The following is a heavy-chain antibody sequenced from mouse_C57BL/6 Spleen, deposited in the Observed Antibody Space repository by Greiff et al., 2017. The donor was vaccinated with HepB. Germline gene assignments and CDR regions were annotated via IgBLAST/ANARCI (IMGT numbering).Heavy chain of an antibody. D-gene: IGHD1-2*01. J-gene: IGHJ4*01. Sequence: DVHLVESGGGLVKPGGSLKLSCAASGFTFSDYGMHWVRQAPEKGLEWVAYISSGSSTIYYADTVKGRFTISRDNAKNTLFLQMTSLRSEDTAMYYCARAAGPYYYAMDYWGQGTSVTVSS. CDR3: ARAAGPYYYAMDY. CDR1: GFTFSDYG. V-gene: IGHV5-17*01. CDR2: ISSGSSTI.